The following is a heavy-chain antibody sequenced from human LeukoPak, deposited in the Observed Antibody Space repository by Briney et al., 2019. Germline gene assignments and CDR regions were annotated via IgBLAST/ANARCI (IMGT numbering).Heavy chain of an antibody. J-gene: IGHJ4*02. Sequence: ASVKVSCKASGYTFTSYGISWVRQAPGQGLEWMGWISAYNGNTNYAQKLQGRVTMTTDTSTSTAYMELRSLGSDDTAVYYCASGICSGGSCSLGYWGQGTLVTVSS. CDR1: GYTFTSYG. D-gene: IGHD2-15*01. V-gene: IGHV1-18*01. CDR3: ASGICSGGSCSLGY. CDR2: ISAYNGNT.